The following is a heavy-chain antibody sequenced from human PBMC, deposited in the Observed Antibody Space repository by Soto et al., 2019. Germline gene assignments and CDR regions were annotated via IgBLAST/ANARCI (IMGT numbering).Heavy chain of an antibody. J-gene: IGHJ4*02. CDR2: IYSGGST. Sequence: PGGSPRLSCAASGFTVSSNYMSWVRQAPGKGLEWVSVIYSGGSTYYADSVKGRFTISRDNSKNTLYLQMNSLRAEDTAVYYCARFGGYSYGLFDYWGQGTLVTVSS. CDR1: GFTVSSNY. D-gene: IGHD5-18*01. CDR3: ARFGGYSYGLFDY. V-gene: IGHV3-53*01.